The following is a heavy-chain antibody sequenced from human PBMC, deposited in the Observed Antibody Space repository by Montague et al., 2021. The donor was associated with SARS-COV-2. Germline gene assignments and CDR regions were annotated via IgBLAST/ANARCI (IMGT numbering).Heavy chain of an antibody. CDR3: AKQALTRYCTSTTCFGAAFDI. CDR1: GVSISSYY. J-gene: IGHJ3*02. CDR2: IYNSGST. D-gene: IGHD2-2*01. V-gene: IGHV4-59*08. Sequence: SETLSLTCTVSGVSISSYYWTWIRQPPGKGLEWIGFIYNSGSTDYNPSLKSRVTISVDTSKNQFSLKLSSGTAADTAVYYCAKQALTRYCTSTTCFGAAFDIWGQGTMVTVSS.